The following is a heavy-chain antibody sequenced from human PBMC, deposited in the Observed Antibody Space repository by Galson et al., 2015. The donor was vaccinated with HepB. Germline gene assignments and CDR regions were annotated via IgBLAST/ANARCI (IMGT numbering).Heavy chain of an antibody. V-gene: IGHV3-74*01. CDR2: INSDGSST. CDR1: GFTFSTYW. D-gene: IGHD2-21*01. J-gene: IGHJ6*02. CDR3: ARGRLGAYGVDV. Sequence: SLRLSCAASGFTFSTYWMHWVRQPPGKGLVWVARINSDGSSTSYADSVKGRFTISRDNAKNTVYLQVNSLRAEDMVVYYCARGRLGAYGVDVWGQGTTVTVSS.